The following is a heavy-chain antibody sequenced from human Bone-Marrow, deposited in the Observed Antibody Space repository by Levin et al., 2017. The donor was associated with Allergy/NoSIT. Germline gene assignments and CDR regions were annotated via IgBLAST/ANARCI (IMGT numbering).Heavy chain of an antibody. V-gene: IGHV3-23*01. CDR3: AKTGWVGNSFSLNWFDS. CDR2: ISASGGGT. Sequence: GGSLRLSCRASGLTFNNHPMTWVRQTPARGLEWLSAISASGGGTYYAPSVKGRFTISRDNSKNLLFLQINDLRAADTAIYYCAKTGWVGNSFSLNWFDSWGQGTLVAVSS. D-gene: IGHD3-10*01. J-gene: IGHJ5*01. CDR1: GLTFNNHP.